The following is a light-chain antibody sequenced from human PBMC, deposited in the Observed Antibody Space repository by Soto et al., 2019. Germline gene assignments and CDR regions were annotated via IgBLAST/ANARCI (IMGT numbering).Light chain of an antibody. CDR1: ISDVGAYNF. CDR2: EVT. CDR3: SSYAGSNKYVV. V-gene: IGLV2-8*01. J-gene: IGLJ2*01. Sequence: ALPQPPSASGSRGQSVTLSCSGTISDVGAYNFVSWYQQHPGKAPKLMIYEVTKRPSGVPDRFSGSKSGYTASLTVSGLQAEDEADYYCSSYAGSNKYVVFGGGTKLTVL.